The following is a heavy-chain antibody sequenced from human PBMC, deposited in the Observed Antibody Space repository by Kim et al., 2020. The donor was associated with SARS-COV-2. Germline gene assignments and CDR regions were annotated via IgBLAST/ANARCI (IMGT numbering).Heavy chain of an antibody. J-gene: IGHJ4*02. CDR2: INSDGGTT. Sequence: GGSLRLSCAASGFTFSSYWMHWVRQAPGKGLVWVSRINSDGGTTSYADSVKGRFTISRDNAKSMLYLQMNSLRAEDTAVYYCASRRYTGTYYYFDYWGQGTLVIVSS. CDR3: ASRRYTGTYYYFDY. D-gene: IGHD1-26*01. CDR1: GFTFSSYW. V-gene: IGHV3-74*01.